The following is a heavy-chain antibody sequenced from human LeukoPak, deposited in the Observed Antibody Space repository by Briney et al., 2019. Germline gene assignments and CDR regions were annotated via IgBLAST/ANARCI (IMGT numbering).Heavy chain of an antibody. CDR3: ANNFDY. J-gene: IGHJ4*02. V-gene: IGHV3-33*06. CDR1: EFTFSNYG. CDR2: IWYDGSNK. Sequence: GGSLRLSCAASEFTFSNYGMHWVRQAPGKGLEWVAVIWYDGSNKYYADSVKGRFTISRDNSKNMLYLQMNSLRAEDTAVYYCANNFDYWGQGTLVTVSS.